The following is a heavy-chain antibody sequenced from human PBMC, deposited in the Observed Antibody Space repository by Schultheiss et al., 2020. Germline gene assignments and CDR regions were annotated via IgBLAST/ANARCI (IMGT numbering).Heavy chain of an antibody. Sequence: SQTLSLTCTVSGGSISSGGYYWSWIRQHPGKGLEWIGYIYYSGSTNYNPSLKSRVTISVDTSKNQFSLKLSSVTAADTAVYYCAREFDFWSGLYYYYYGMDVWGQGTTVTVSS. D-gene: IGHD3-3*01. V-gene: IGHV4-31*03. CDR2: IYYSGST. CDR3: AREFDFWSGLYYYYYGMDV. CDR1: GGSISSGGYY. J-gene: IGHJ6*02.